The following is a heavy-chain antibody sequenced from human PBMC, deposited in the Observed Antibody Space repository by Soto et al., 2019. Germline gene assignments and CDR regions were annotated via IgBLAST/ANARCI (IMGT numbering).Heavy chain of an antibody. Sequence: GSLRLSCAASGFTFSSYAMHWVRQAPGKGLEWVAVISYDGSNKYYADSVKGRFTISRDNSKNTLYLQMNSLRAEDTAVYYCARDRYDILTGLPDYYYYYGMDVWGQGTTVTAP. V-gene: IGHV3-30-3*01. D-gene: IGHD3-9*01. J-gene: IGHJ6*02. CDR2: ISYDGSNK. CDR1: GFTFSSYA. CDR3: ARDRYDILTGLPDYYYYYGMDV.